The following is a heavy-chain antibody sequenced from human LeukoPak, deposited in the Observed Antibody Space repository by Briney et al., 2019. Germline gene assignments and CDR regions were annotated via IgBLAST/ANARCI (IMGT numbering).Heavy chain of an antibody. J-gene: IGHJ5*02. V-gene: IGHV4-59*08. D-gene: IGHD3-22*01. CDR1: GVSISNYY. CDR3: ARQYYYDSSGYWSFDP. CDR2: IFYSGST. Sequence: PAETLSLICPVSGVSISNYYWTWIRQPPGKGLGWIGYIFYSGSTNYNPSLKSRVTISVDTSKNQISLKLSSVTAADTAMYYCARQYYYDSSGYWSFDPWGQGTQVTVSS.